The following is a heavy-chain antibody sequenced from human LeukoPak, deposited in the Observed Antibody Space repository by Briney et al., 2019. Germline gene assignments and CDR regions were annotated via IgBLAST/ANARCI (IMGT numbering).Heavy chain of an antibody. CDR2: ISGGGGAT. CDR1: GFPFSNYA. J-gene: IGHJ4*02. V-gene: IGHV3-23*01. CDR3: ANKGTSNWGSPVG. Sequence: GGSLRLFCAASGFPFSNYAMRWVRQSPGKGLEWVSGISGGGGATYYADSVKCRFTISRDNSKNTLYLQMNSLRAEDTAVYYCANKGTSNWGSPVGWGQGTLVSVSS. D-gene: IGHD7-27*01.